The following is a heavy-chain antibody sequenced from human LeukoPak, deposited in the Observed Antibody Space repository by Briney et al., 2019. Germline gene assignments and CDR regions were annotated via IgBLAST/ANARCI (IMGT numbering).Heavy chain of an antibody. V-gene: IGHV4-34*01. CDR2: INHSGST. J-gene: IGHJ3*02. CDR3: ARSGNFRDAFDI. Sequence: SETLSLTCAVYGGSFSGYYWSWIRQPPGKGLEWIGEINHSGSTNYNPSLKSRVTISVDTSKNQFSLKLSSVTAADTAVYYCARSGNFRDAFDIWGQGTMVTVSS. CDR1: GGSFSGYY. D-gene: IGHD4-23*01.